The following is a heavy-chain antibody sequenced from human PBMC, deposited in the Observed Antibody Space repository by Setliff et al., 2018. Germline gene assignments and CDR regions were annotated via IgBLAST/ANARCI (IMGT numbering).Heavy chain of an antibody. CDR2: VRFDGSYK. J-gene: IGHJ4*02. D-gene: IGHD2-8*01. CDR1: GFVFGTYG. Sequence: GESLKISCAASGFVFGTYGMHWVRQAPGKGLDWLASVRFDGSYKVYAYSVKGRFTISRDNSDNRGYLEINNVRVEETAIYYCAKEKINGGSARFPFDSWGQGTLVTVSS. V-gene: IGHV3-30*02. CDR3: AKEKINGGSARFPFDS.